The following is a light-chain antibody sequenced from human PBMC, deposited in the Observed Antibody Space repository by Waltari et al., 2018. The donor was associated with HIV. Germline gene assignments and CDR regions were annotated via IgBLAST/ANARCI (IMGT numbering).Light chain of an antibody. CDR3: QQYNSYPIT. J-gene: IGKJ5*01. V-gene: IGKV1-5*03. Sequence: DIQMTQSPSTLSASVGARVTITCRASQSISNWLAWYQQKPGKAPKLLIYKASSLESGVPSRFSGSGSGTEFTLTISSLQPDDFATYYCQQYNSYPITFGQGTRLEIK. CDR2: KAS. CDR1: QSISNW.